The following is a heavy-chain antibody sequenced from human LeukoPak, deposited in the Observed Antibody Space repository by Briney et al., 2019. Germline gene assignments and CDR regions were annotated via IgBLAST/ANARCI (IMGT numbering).Heavy chain of an antibody. CDR2: ISGSGGST. V-gene: IGHV3-23*01. CDR3: AKGWTVLSEVWFGHERLFDY. J-gene: IGHJ4*02. CDR1: GFTFSSYG. Sequence: GGSLRLSCAASGFTFSSYGMSWVRQAPGKGLEWVSAISGSGGSTYYADSVKGRFTISRDNSKNTLYLQMNSLRAEDTAVYYCAKGWTVLSEVWFGHERLFDYWGQGTLVTVSS. D-gene: IGHD3-10*01.